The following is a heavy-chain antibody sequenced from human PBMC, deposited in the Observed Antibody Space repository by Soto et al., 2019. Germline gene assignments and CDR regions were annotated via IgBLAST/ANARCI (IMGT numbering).Heavy chain of an antibody. CDR3: ARRYPRYYDFWGCYYGPSHY. CDR2: IYYSGST. Sequence: SETLSLTCTVSGGSISSGDYYWSWIRQPPGKGLEWIGYIYYSGSTYYNPSLKSRVTISVDTSKNQFSLKLSSVTAADSAVYYWARRYPRYYDFWGCYYGPSHYCRLGTLVTVSS. CDR1: GGSISSGDYY. D-gene: IGHD3-3*01. V-gene: IGHV4-30-4*01. J-gene: IGHJ4*02.